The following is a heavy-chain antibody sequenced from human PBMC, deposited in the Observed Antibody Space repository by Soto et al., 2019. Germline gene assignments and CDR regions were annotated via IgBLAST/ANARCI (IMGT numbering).Heavy chain of an antibody. CDR1: GFTFSSYG. V-gene: IGHV3-30*18. J-gene: IGHJ6*02. CDR3: AKDSLRFLEGSYYGMDV. CDR2: ISYDGSNK. Sequence: QVQLVESGGGVVQPGRSLRLSCAASGFTFSSYGMHWVRQAPGKGLEWVAVISYDGSNKYYADSVKGRFTISRDNSKNTLYLQMNSLRAEDTAVYYCAKDSLRFLEGSYYGMDVWGQGTTVTVSS. D-gene: IGHD3-3*01.